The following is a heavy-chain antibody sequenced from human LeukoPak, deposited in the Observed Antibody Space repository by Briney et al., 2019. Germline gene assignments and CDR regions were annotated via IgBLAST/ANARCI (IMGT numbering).Heavy chain of an antibody. D-gene: IGHD6-19*01. CDR3: ARGALAVAGTSYYYYYMDV. J-gene: IGHJ6*03. CDR2: INPNSGGT. CDR1: GYTFTGYY. Sequence: ASVKVSCKASGYTFTGYYMHWVRQAPGQGLEWMGRINPNSGGTNYAPKFQGRVTMTRDTSISTAYMELSRLRSDDTAVYYCARGALAVAGTSYYYYYMDVWGKGTTVTVSS. V-gene: IGHV1-2*06.